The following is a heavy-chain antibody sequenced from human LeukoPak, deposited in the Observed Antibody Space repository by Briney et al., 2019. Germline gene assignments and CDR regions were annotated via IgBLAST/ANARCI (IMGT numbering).Heavy chain of an antibody. CDR1: GFTFDDYA. D-gene: IGHD6-13*01. CDR2: ISWNSGSI. CDR3: AKDIGIAAAGTYYGMDV. Sequence: PGRSLRLSCAATGFTFDDYAMHWVRQAPGKGLEWVSGISWNSGSIGYADSVKGRFTISRDNAKNSLYLQMNSLRAEDTALYYCAKDIGIAAAGTYYGMDVWGQGTTVTVSS. J-gene: IGHJ6*02. V-gene: IGHV3-9*01.